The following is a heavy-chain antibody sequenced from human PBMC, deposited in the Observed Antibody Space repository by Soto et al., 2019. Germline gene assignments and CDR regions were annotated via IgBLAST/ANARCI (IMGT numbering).Heavy chain of an antibody. CDR2: INPSSGRT. J-gene: IGHJ6*02. Sequence: ASVKVSCKASGYTFTSYSMHWVRQAPGQGLEWMGIINPSSGRTSYAQNFQGRVTMTSDTSTSIVYMEMSSLKSEDTAGYYCARDHNFGFIFYAMDVWGQGTTVTVSS. D-gene: IGHD3-3*01. CDR3: ARDHNFGFIFYAMDV. V-gene: IGHV1-46*01. CDR1: GYTFTSYS.